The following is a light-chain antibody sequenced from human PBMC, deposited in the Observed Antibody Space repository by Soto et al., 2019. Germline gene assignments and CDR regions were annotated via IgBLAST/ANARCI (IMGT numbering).Light chain of an antibody. CDR2: GAF. CDR3: QQRNIWPPVT. CDR1: QSVSTY. Sequence: EIALTQSPGTLSLSPGERATLSCRASQSVSTYLAWYQQKPGQPPRLLIYGAFNRAAGIPARFSGSGSGTDFTLTISSLEPEDSAVYYCQQRNIWPPVTFGQGTRLEIK. V-gene: IGKV3-11*01. J-gene: IGKJ5*01.